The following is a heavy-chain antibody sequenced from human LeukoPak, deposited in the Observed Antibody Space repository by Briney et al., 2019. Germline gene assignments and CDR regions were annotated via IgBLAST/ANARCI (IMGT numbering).Heavy chain of an antibody. Sequence: GGSLRLSCAASGFTFSSYAMHWVRQAPGKGLEWVAVISYDGRNKYHADSVKGRFTISRDNSKNTLYLQMNSLRAEDTAVYYCARAEFREPPGYWGQGTLVTVSS. J-gene: IGHJ4*02. D-gene: IGHD3-10*01. CDR2: ISYDGRNK. V-gene: IGHV3-30*04. CDR1: GFTFSSYA. CDR3: ARAEFREPPGY.